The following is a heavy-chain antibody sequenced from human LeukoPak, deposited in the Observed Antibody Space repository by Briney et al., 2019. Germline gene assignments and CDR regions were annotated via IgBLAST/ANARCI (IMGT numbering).Heavy chain of an antibody. V-gene: IGHV1-3*01. CDR1: GYTFTSYA. Sequence: GASVKVSCKASGYTFTSYAMHWVRQAPGQRLEWMGWINAGNGNTKYSQKFQGRVTITRDTSISTAYMELSRLRSDDTAVYYCARRDSSGPLWGWGQGTLVTVSS. CDR2: INAGNGNT. CDR3: ARRDSSGPLWG. J-gene: IGHJ4*02. D-gene: IGHD3-22*01.